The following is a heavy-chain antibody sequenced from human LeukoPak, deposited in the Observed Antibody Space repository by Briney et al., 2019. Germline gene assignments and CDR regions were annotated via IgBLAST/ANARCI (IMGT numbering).Heavy chain of an antibody. CDR3: ASPSYSSSWYDYYYYMDV. CDR1: GGTFSSYA. V-gene: IGHV7-4-1*02. Sequence: GASVKVSCKASGGTFSSYAISWVRQAPGQGLEWMGGINTNTGNPTYAQGFTGRFVFSLDTSVSTAYLQISSLKAEDTAVYYCASPSYSSSWYDYYYYMDVWGKGTTVTVSS. CDR2: INTNTGNP. D-gene: IGHD6-13*01. J-gene: IGHJ6*03.